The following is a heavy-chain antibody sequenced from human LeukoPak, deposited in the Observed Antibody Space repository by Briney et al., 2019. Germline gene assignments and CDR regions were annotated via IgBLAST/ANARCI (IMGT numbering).Heavy chain of an antibody. CDR3: XXGAXYYXGSSAHXDY. V-gene: IGHV3-23*01. D-gene: IGHD3-22*01. Sequence: GSLXXXCAASGFTFSSYAMSWVRQAPGKGLEWVSAISGSGGSTYYADSVKGRFTISRDNSKNTLYLQMNSLRAEDMALYYXXXGAXYYXGSSAHXDYWGQGTXVTVSS. CDR2: ISGSGGST. J-gene: IGHJ4*02. CDR1: GFTFSSYA.